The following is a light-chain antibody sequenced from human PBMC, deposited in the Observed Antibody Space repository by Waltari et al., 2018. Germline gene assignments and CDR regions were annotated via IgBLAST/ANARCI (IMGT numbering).Light chain of an antibody. CDR1: QDITNY. J-gene: IGKJ2*01. CDR2: DAS. V-gene: IGKV1-33*01. Sequence: DIQMPQSPSSLSASVGDRFTITCQASQDITNYLNWYQQKPGKAPKLLIYDASSLERGVPSRFSGSGSGTDFTFTISSLQPEDIATYYCQQYDNLPYTFGQGTKLEIK. CDR3: QQYDNLPYT.